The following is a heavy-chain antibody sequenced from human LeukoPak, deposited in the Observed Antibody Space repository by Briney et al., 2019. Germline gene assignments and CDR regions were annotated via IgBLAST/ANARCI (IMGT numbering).Heavy chain of an antibody. J-gene: IGHJ5*02. CDR2: ISGSGGST. D-gene: IGHD3-9*01. CDR1: GFTFSSYA. Sequence: GGSLRLSCAASGFTFSSYAMSWVRQAPGKGLEWVSAISGSGGSTYYADSVKGRFTISRDNSKNTLYLQMNSPRAEDTAVYYCAKSLTYYDILTGYPENWFDPWGQGTLVTVSS. CDR3: AKSLTYYDILTGYPENWFDP. V-gene: IGHV3-23*01.